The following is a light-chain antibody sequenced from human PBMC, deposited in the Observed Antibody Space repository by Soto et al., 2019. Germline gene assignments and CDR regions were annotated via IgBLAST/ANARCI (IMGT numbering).Light chain of an antibody. J-gene: IGLJ2*01. Sequence: QSVLTQPPSVSAAPGQKVTISGSGSSSNIGNNYVSWYQQLPGTAPKLLIYDNNKRPSGIPDRFSGSKSGTSATLGITGLQTGDEADYYCGTWDSSLSAVVFGGWTKLTVL. CDR3: GTWDSSLSAVV. V-gene: IGLV1-51*01. CDR2: DNN. CDR1: SSNIGNNY.